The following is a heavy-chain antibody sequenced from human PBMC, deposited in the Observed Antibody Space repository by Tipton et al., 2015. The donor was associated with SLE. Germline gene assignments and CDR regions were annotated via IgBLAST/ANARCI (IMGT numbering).Heavy chain of an antibody. D-gene: IGHD2-15*01. Sequence: SLRLSCAASGFIVDAYALHWVRQAPGKGLGWVAGISWNSGSIGHADSVKGRFTISRDNAKKSLYLEMNSLRAEDTDLYYCVKVRSEGKRWQVVEPHDALDAWGQGTMVTVSS. CDR3: VKVRSEGKRWQVVEPHDALDA. J-gene: IGHJ3*01. CDR2: ISWNSGSI. CDR1: GFIVDAYA. V-gene: IGHV3-9*01.